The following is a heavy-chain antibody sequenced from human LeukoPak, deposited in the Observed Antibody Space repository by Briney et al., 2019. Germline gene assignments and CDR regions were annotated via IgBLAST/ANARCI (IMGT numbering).Heavy chain of an antibody. J-gene: IGHJ4*02. V-gene: IGHV3-23*01. D-gene: IGHD6-19*01. CDR2: ISGSGGST. CDR3: AKVWDSSGWTWIDY. Sequence: GGSLRLSCAASGFTFSSYAMSWVRQAPGKGLEWVSAISGSGGSTYYADSVKGRFTTSRDNSKNTLYLQMNSLRAEDTAVYYCAKVWDSSGWTWIDYWGQGTLVTVSS. CDR1: GFTFSSYA.